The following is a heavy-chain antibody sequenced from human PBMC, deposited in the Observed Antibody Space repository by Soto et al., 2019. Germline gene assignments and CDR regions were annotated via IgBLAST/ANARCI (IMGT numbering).Heavy chain of an antibody. J-gene: IGHJ6*02. CDR3: ARHNFYGDYKKSYYYGMDV. CDR2: IDPSDSYT. CDR1: GYSFTSYW. D-gene: IGHD4-17*01. V-gene: IGHV5-10-1*01. Sequence: GESLKISCKGSGYSFTSYWISWVRQMPGKGLEWMGRIDPSDSYTNYSPSFQGHVTISADKSISTAYLQWSSLKASDTAMYYCARHNFYGDYKKSYYYGMDVWGQGTTVTVS.